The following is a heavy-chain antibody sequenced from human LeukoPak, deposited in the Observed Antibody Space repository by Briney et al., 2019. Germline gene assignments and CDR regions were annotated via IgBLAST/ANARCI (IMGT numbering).Heavy chain of an antibody. J-gene: IGHJ6*03. CDR3: ARVTVYYYYMDV. CDR2: IIPIFGTA. CDR1: GGTFSSYA. Sequence: SVKVSCKASGGTFSSYATSWVRQAPGQGLEWMGGIIPIFGTANYAQKFQGRVTITTDESTSTAYMELSSLRSEDTAVYYCARVTVYYYYMDVWGKGTTVTVSS. V-gene: IGHV1-69*05. D-gene: IGHD4-17*01.